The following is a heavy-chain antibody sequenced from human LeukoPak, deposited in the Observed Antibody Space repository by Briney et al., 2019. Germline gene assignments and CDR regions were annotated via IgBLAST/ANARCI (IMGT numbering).Heavy chain of an antibody. CDR1: GFAFSSYW. CDR3: ARGRPHGNDY. D-gene: IGHD4-23*01. V-gene: IGHV3-74*01. Sequence: GGSLRLSCAASGFAFSSYWMNWVRQAPGKGPVWVSRIASDGSSTTYADSVKGRFSISRDNAKNTLYLQMNSLRVEDTAVYYCARGRPHGNDYWGEGTLVTVSS. CDR2: IASDGSST. J-gene: IGHJ4*02.